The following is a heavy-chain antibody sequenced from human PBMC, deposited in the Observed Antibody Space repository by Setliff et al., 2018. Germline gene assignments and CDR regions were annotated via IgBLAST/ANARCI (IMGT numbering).Heavy chain of an antibody. CDR1: GGSFSGHY. J-gene: IGHJ3*02. CDR2: INHSGST. D-gene: IGHD4-17*01. Sequence: SETLSLTCAVYGGSFSGHYWSWIRQSPGKGLEWIGEINHSGSTNYNPSLRSRVTVLVDTSKNQVSLRVISVTAADTAVYYCARHENDYGDYDDAFDIWGQGTMVTVSS. CDR3: ARHENDYGDYDDAFDI. V-gene: IGHV4-34*01.